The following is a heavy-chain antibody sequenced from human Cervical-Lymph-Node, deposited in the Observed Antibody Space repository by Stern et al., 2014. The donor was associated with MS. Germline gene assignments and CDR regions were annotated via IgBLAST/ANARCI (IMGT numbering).Heavy chain of an antibody. V-gene: IGHV3-53*01. CDR2: IYSGGNP. CDR1: GFSVSSDY. D-gene: IGHD3-3*01. Sequence: EVQLVESGGGLIQPGGSLRLSCAASGFSVSSDYMTWVRQAPGKGLELVSVIYSGGNPYYSDSVKGRFTISRGESKNTLYLQMNNLTAGDTAMYYCARGSAGVGILYYWGQGALVTVSS. J-gene: IGHJ4*02. CDR3: ARGSAGVGILYY.